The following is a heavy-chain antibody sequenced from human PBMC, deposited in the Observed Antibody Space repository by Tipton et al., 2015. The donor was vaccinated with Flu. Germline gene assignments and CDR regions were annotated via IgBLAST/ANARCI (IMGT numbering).Heavy chain of an antibody. Sequence: SLRLSCAATGMTFSNYGFNWVRLAPGKGLEWVAVISHDGKNAFYSESVKGRFTTSRDDSKSVMYLQMNRLSPEDTAVYYCSTSDGGYDSPYGHWGHGTRVTVSS. CDR2: ISHDGKNA. CDR1: GMTFSNYG. CDR3: STSDGGYDSPYGH. D-gene: IGHD5-12*01. J-gene: IGHJ4*01. V-gene: IGHV3-30*03.